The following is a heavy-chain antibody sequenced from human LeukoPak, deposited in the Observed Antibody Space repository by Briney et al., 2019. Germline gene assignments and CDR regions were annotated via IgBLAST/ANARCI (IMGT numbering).Heavy chain of an antibody. Sequence: SETLSLTCAVYGGSFSGYYWSWIRQPPGKGLEWIGEINHSGSTNYNPSLKSRVTISVDTSKNQFSLKLSSVTAADTAVYYCARDPGGSGSYWEAFDIWGQGTMVTVSS. CDR2: INHSGST. J-gene: IGHJ3*02. D-gene: IGHD1-26*01. CDR1: GGSFSGYY. CDR3: ARDPGGSGSYWEAFDI. V-gene: IGHV4-34*01.